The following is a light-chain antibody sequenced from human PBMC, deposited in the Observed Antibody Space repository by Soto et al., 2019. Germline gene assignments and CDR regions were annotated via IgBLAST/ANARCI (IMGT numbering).Light chain of an antibody. CDR3: QQRSSWPLT. J-gene: IGKJ4*01. Sequence: EIVLTQSPATLSLSPGERVTLSCRTSQSVGTYLAWYQQRTGQAPRLLIYDASKRTIGIPARFSGSGSGTDFILTISSLEPEYFAVYFCQQRSSWPLTFGGGTKVEIK. CDR2: DAS. CDR1: QSVGTY. V-gene: IGKV3-11*01.